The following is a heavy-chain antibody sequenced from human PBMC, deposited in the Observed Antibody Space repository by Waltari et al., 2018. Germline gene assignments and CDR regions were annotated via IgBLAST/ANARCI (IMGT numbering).Heavy chain of an antibody. CDR3: ARTLEKTYGGWYFDS. D-gene: IGHD3-10*01. V-gene: IGHV4-61*02. CDR2: IYASGST. J-gene: IGHJ4*02. CDR1: GDFIERGSYY. Sequence: QVQLQESGPGLVKPSQTLSLTCNVSGDFIERGSYYWSWVRQPAGRGLEWIGRIYASGSTNYNPSLKSRVTLSVDTSKNQVARRLTSVTAADSAVYFCARTLEKTYGGWYFDSWGQGTRVTVSS.